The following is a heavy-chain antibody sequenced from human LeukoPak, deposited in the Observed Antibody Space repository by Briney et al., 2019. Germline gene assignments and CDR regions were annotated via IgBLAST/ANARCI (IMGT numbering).Heavy chain of an antibody. D-gene: IGHD6-13*01. V-gene: IGHV1-69*05. CDR3: AREGIAAAGSYVY. CDR1: GGTFSSFA. J-gene: IGHJ4*02. Sequence: SVKVSCKASGGTFSSFAISWVRQAPGQGLEWMGGIIPIFGTANYAQKFQGRVTITTDESTSTAYMELSSLRSEDTAVYYCAREGIAAAGSYVYWGQGTLVTVSS. CDR2: IIPIFGTA.